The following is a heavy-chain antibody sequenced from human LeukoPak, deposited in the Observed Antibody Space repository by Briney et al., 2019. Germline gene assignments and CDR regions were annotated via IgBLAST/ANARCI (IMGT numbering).Heavy chain of an antibody. Sequence: GGSLRLSCAASGFTFNTYTMNWVRQAPGKGLEWVSSITASSTAIYSADSVKGRFTISRDNAKNFLYLQMNSLRAEDTAIYYCARERFHGSGAPRYDYWGQGILVTVSS. CDR2: ITASSTAI. CDR3: ARERFHGSGAPRYDY. CDR1: GFTFNTYT. J-gene: IGHJ4*02. V-gene: IGHV3-21*01. D-gene: IGHD3-10*01.